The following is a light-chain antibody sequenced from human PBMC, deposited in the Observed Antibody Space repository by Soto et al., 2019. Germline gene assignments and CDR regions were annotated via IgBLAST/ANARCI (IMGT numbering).Light chain of an antibody. CDR1: QSISSY. CDR3: QQSYSPVRNI. Sequence: DIQMTQSPSSLSASVGDRVTITCRASQSISSYLNWYQQKPGKAPKLLIYGASNLQSRVPSRFSGGGSGTEFTLTISSLQPEDFETYYCQQSYSPVRNIFGQGTKLEI. V-gene: IGKV1-39*01. CDR2: GAS. J-gene: IGKJ2*01.